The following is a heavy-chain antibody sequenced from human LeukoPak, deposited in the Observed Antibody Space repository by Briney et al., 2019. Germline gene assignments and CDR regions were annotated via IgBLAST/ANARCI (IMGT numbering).Heavy chain of an antibody. D-gene: IGHD6-13*01. Sequence: ASVKVPCKVSGYTLTELSMHWVRQAPGKGLEWMGGFDPEDGETIYAQKFQGRVTMTEDTSTDTAYMELSSLRSEDTAVYYCATARWQQLLFDYWGQGTLVTVSS. V-gene: IGHV1-24*01. CDR3: ATARWQQLLFDY. CDR1: GYTLTELS. J-gene: IGHJ4*02. CDR2: FDPEDGET.